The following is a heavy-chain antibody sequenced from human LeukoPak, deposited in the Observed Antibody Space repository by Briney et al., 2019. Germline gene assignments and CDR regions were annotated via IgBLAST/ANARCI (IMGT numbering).Heavy chain of an antibody. Sequence: GGSPRLSCAASGFTLSSYNMNWVRQAPGKGLEWVSSISRSSDYIYYADSVKGRFTISRDNAKNSLYLQMNSLRAEDTAVYYCAREELSYWGQGTLVTVSS. CDR1: GFTLSSYN. D-gene: IGHD1-26*01. CDR2: ISRSSDYI. J-gene: IGHJ4*02. V-gene: IGHV3-21*01. CDR3: AREELSY.